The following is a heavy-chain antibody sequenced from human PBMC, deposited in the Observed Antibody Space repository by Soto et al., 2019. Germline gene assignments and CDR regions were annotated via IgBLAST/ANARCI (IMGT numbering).Heavy chain of an antibody. Sequence: SETLSLTCSVSGYSVTSSDYYWAWIRQPPGKGLEWIGSMFYSGLTYYNPSLKSRVTLSVDTSKNQFSVRLNSVTAAGTAVYYCAPLSVSLSGPYGIHVWGQGTTVTVSS. J-gene: IGHJ6*02. D-gene: IGHD2-15*01. CDR2: MFYSGLT. CDR1: GYSVTSSDYY. CDR3: APLSVSLSGPYGIHV. V-gene: IGHV4-39*01.